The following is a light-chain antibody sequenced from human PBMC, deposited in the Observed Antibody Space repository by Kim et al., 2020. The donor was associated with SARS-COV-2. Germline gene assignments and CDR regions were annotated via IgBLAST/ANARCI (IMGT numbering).Light chain of an antibody. CDR3: QQYNGFSPT. CDR2: DAS. CDR1: QTISSW. Sequence: DIQMTQSPSTLSASVGDRVTITCRASQTISSWLAWYQQTPGKAPKLLIFDASSLESGVPSRFSGSGSGTEFTLTISSLQPDDFATYYCQQYNGFSPTFGQGTKVEIK. V-gene: IGKV1-5*01. J-gene: IGKJ1*01.